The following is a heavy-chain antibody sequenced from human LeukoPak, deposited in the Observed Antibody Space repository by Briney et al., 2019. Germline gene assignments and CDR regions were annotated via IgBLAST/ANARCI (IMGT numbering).Heavy chain of an antibody. V-gene: IGHV3-23*01. CDR2: VGVDGTR. J-gene: IGHJ4*02. CDR3: AKTQGYYDY. Sequence: PGGSLRLSCAASGFTFSSYAMSWVRQAPGKGLEWVSGVGVDGTRYYVDSVKGRFTVSRDTAKNTLYLQMSSLRAEDTAICYCAKTQGYYDYWGQGTLVTVSS. CDR1: GFTFSSYA. D-gene: IGHD3-22*01.